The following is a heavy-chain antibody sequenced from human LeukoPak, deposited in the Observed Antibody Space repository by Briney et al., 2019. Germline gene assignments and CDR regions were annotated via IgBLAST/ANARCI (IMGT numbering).Heavy chain of an antibody. CDR2: IYYSGST. V-gene: IGHV4-31*03. CDR1: GGSISSGGYY. J-gene: IGHJ4*02. Sequence: SETLSLTCTVSGGSISSGGYYWSWIRQHPGKGLEWIGYIYYSGSTYYNPSLKSRVTISVDTSKNQFSLKLSSVTAADTAVYYCAREEPTARDYWGQGTLVTVSS. D-gene: IGHD1-14*01. CDR3: AREEPTARDY.